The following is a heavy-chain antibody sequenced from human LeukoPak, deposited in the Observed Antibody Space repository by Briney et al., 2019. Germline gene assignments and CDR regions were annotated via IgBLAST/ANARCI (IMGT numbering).Heavy chain of an antibody. Sequence: ASVKVSCKASGYTFTGYYIHWVRQAPGQGLEWMGWINPNSGGTNYAQKFQGRVTMTRDTSISTAYMELSRLRSDDTAVYYCARDRGVDYCSGGSCAHYYYYMDVWGKGTTVTVSS. V-gene: IGHV1-2*02. CDR3: ARDRGVDYCSGGSCAHYYYYMDV. D-gene: IGHD2-15*01. CDR2: INPNSGGT. CDR1: GYTFTGYY. J-gene: IGHJ6*03.